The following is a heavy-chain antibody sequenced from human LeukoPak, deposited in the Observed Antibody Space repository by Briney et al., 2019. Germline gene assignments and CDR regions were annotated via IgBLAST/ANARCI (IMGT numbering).Heavy chain of an antibody. J-gene: IGHJ4*02. V-gene: IGHV3-48*03. Sequence: GGSLRLSCAASGFTFSNYEMNWVRQAPGKGLEWVSYISTSGSTIYYADSVKGRFTISRDNAKNSLYLQMNSLRAEDTSVYYCARTLRYFDWYFDYWGQGTLVTVSS. CDR3: ARTLRYFDWYFDY. D-gene: IGHD3-9*01. CDR1: GFTFSNYE. CDR2: ISTSGSTI.